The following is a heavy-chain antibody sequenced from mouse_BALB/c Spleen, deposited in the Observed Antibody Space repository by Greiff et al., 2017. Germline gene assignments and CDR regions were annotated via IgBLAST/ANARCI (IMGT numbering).Heavy chain of an antibody. Sequence: VQLKQSGAELVKPGASVKLSCTASGFNIKDTYMHWVKQRPEQGLEWIGRIDPANGNTKYDPKFQGKATITADTSSNTAYLQLSSLTSEDTAVYYCARGGMITTGYYAMDYWGQGTSVTVSS. J-gene: IGHJ4*01. V-gene: IGHV14-3*02. CDR3: ARGGMITTGYYAMDY. CDR1: GFNIKDTY. D-gene: IGHD2-4*01. CDR2: IDPANGNT.